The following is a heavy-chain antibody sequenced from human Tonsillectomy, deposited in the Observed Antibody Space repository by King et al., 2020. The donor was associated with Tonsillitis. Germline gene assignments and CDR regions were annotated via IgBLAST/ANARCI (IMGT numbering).Heavy chain of an antibody. CDR3: AGLMDYGDYDLLDY. CDR1: GYSFSNYW. Sequence: QLVQSGAEMKEPGESLKISCKGSGYSFSNYWIAWVRQKPGKGLEWVGIIFPGDSDTRYSPSFQGQVTISADWSITTAYLQRSSLKASDTAMFYCAGLMDYGDYDLLDYWGQGTLVTVSS. D-gene: IGHD4-17*01. J-gene: IGHJ4*02. CDR2: IFPGDSDT. V-gene: IGHV5-51*03.